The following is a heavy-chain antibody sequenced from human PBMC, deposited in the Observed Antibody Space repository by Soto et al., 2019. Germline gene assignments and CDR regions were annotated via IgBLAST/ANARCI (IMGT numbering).Heavy chain of an antibody. CDR3: TRHAIIPKLQYGMDV. D-gene: IGHD2-15*01. J-gene: IGHJ6*02. Sequence: SETLSLTCTVSGGSISGYYWSWIRQPPGKGLEWIGYIFYRGNTLYSPSLQSRVTISVDTSKNQFSLRLSSVTAADTAVYYCTRHAIIPKLQYGMDVWGQGASVTVSS. V-gene: IGHV4-59*01. CDR2: IFYRGNT. CDR1: GGSISGYY.